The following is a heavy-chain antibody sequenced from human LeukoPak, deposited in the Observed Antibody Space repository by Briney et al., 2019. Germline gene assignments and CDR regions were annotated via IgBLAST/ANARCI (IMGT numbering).Heavy chain of an antibody. Sequence: GGSLRLSCAASGFTFSSYAMHWVRQAPGKGLEWVAVISYDGSIKYYADSVKGRFTISRDNSKNTLYQQMNSLRAEDTAIYYCATAPNYYDPYYFDYWGQGTLVTVSS. CDR2: ISYDGSIK. D-gene: IGHD3-22*01. CDR1: GFTFSSYA. CDR3: ATAPNYYDPYYFDY. V-gene: IGHV3-30-3*01. J-gene: IGHJ4*02.